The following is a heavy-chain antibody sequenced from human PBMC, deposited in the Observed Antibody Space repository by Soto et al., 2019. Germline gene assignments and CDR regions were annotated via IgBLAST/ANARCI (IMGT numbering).Heavy chain of an antibody. D-gene: IGHD2-15*01. CDR2: IYDSGST. CDR3: ARGAAFWFDP. J-gene: IGHJ5*02. V-gene: IGHV4-39*07. CDR1: GGSISSSSYY. Sequence: SETLSLTCTVSGGSISSSSYYWGWIRQPPGKGLEWIGSIYDSGSTYYNPSLKSRVTMSVDTSKNQFSLNLTSVTAADTAVYYCARGAAFWFDPWGQGTLVTVSS.